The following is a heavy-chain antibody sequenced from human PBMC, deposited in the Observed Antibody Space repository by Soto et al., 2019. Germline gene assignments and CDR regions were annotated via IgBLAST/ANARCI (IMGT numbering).Heavy chain of an antibody. V-gene: IGHV1-69*06. CDR3: ARSPTQLWLPSLVNYFDY. J-gene: IGHJ4*02. CDR1: GGTFSSYA. Sequence: SVKVSCTAYGGTFSSYAISRVRQAPGQGLEWMGGIIPIFGTANYAQKFQGRVTITADKSTSTAYMELSSLRSEDTAVYYCARSPTQLWLPSLVNYFDYWGQGTLVTVSS. D-gene: IGHD5-18*01. CDR2: IIPIFGTA.